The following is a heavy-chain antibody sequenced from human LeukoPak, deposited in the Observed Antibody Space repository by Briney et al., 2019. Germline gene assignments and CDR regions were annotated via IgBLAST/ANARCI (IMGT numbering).Heavy chain of an antibody. J-gene: IGHJ5*02. CDR2: IYSSGDT. Sequence: AGGSLRLSCAASGFNVSSNYMSWVRQAPGKGLEWVSVIYSSGDTYYADSVKGRFTISRDNSKNMLYLQMNGLRAEDTAVYYCARVIYGSGTYYKGWFDPWGQGTLVTVSS. CDR1: GFNVSSNY. D-gene: IGHD3-10*01. CDR3: ARVIYGSGTYYKGWFDP. V-gene: IGHV3-53*01.